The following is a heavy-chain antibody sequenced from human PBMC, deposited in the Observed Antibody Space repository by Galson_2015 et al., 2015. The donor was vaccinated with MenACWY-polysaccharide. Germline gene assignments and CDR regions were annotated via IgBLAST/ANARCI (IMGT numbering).Heavy chain of an antibody. D-gene: IGHD6-13*01. CDR1: GFTFSSYW. Sequence: SLRLSCAASGFTFSSYWMHWVRQAPGKGLVWVSRINSDGSSTSYADSVKGRFTISRDNAKNTLYLQMNSLRAEDTAVYYCARVHSISVSTAAFDISGQRTLFPVSS. V-gene: IGHV3-74*01. CDR3: ARVHSISVSTAAFDI. J-gene: IGHJ3*02. CDR2: INSDGSST.